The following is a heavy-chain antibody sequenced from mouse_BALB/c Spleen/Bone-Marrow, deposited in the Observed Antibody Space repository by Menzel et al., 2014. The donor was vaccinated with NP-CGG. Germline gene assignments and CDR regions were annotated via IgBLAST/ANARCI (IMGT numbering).Heavy chain of an antibody. CDR1: GYTFTDHA. V-gene: IGHV1S137*01. J-gene: IGHJ4*01. CDR2: ISGYYGDA. D-gene: IGHD2-14*01. CDR3: ARSGKVRNAMDY. Sequence: QVQLQQSGAKLVRPGVSVKISCKGSGYTFTDHAMHWVKRSHAKSLEGIGLISGYYGDAIYNQKFKGKATMTVDKSSSTAYMELARLTSEDSAIYYCARSGKVRNAMDYWGQGTSVTVSS.